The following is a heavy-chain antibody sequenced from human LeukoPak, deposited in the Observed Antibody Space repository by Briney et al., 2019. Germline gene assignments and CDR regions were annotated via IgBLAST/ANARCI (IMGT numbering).Heavy chain of an antibody. CDR2: ISSSGSTI. V-gene: IGHV3-48*03. CDR1: GFTFSSYE. D-gene: IGHD3-22*01. Sequence: QAGGPLRLSCAASGFTFSSYEMNWVRQAPGKGLEWVSYISSSGSTIYYADSVKGRFTISRDNAKNSLYLQMNSLRAEDTAVYYCARHYDSSGYYSPHAFDIWGQGTMVTVSS. J-gene: IGHJ3*02. CDR3: ARHYDSSGYYSPHAFDI.